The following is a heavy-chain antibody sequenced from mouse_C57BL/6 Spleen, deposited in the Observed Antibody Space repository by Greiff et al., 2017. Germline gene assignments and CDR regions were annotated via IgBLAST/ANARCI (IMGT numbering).Heavy chain of an antibody. V-gene: IGHV1-15*01. D-gene: IGHD1-1*01. Sequence: QVQLQQSGAELVRPGASVTLSCKASGYTFTDYEMHWVKQTPVHGLEWIGAIDPETGGTAYNQKFKGKAILTADKSSSTAYMELRSLTSEDSAVYYCTSAVVATGDYWGQGTTLTVSS. CDR1: GYTFTDYE. CDR3: TSAVVATGDY. CDR2: IDPETGGT. J-gene: IGHJ2*01.